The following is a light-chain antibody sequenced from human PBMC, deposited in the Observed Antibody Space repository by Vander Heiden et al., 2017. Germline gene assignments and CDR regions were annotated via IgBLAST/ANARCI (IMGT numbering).Light chain of an antibody. CDR1: SSDVGGYNY. CDR2: DVS. Sequence: QSALTQPRSVSGSPGPSVPISCNGTSSDVGGYNYVSGYLQHPVKAPKLLIYDVSKRPSGVPDRFSGSKSGNTASLTIPGSHAEDEADYYCCSYVGSRFVFGTGTKFTVL. J-gene: IGLJ1*01. V-gene: IGLV2-11*01. CDR3: CSYVGSRFV.